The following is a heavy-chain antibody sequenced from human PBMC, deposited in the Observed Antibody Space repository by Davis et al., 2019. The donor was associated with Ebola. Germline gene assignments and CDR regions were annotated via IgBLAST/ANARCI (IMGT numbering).Heavy chain of an antibody. D-gene: IGHD6-6*01. CDR3: ARDHSREYLAARPTNYYGMDV. J-gene: IGHJ6*02. CDR1: GFTFSSYA. CDR2: IWYDGSNK. V-gene: IGHV3-33*08. Sequence: PGGSLRLSCAASGFTFSSYAMSWVRQAPGKGLEWVAVIWYDGSNKYYADSVKGRFTISRDNSKNTLYLQMNSLRAEDTAVYYCARDHSREYLAARPTNYYGMDVWGQGTTVTVSS.